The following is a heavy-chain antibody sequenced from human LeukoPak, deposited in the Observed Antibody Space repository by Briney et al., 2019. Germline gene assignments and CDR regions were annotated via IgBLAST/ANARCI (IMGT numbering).Heavy chain of an antibody. J-gene: IGHJ3*02. V-gene: IGHV4-59*01. D-gene: IGHD6-13*01. CDR1: GGSISSYY. CDR3: AGFLYSSSYAFDI. CDR2: IYYSGST. Sequence: SETLSLTCTVSGGSISSYYWSWTRQPPGKGLEWIGYIYYSGSTNYNPSLKSRVTISVDASKNQFSLKLSSVTAADTAVYYCAGFLYSSSYAFDIWGQGTMVTVSS.